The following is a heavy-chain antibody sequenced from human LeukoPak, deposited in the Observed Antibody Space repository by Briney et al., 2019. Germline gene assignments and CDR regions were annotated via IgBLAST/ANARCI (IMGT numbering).Heavy chain of an antibody. D-gene: IGHD3-3*01. J-gene: IGHJ4*02. CDR2: ISSSSSYI. CDR1: GFTFSSYS. CDR3: ARDRGGAYDFWSGYYTGYFDY. V-gene: IGHV3-21*01. Sequence: GGSLRLSCAASGFTFSSYSMNWVRQAPGKGLEWVSSISSSSSYIYYADSVKGRFTISRDNAKNSLYLQMNSLRAEDTAVYYCARDRGGAYDFWSGYYTGYFDYWGQGTLVPVSS.